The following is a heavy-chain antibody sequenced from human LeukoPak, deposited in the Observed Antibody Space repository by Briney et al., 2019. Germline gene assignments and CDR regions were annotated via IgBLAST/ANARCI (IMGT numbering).Heavy chain of an antibody. D-gene: IGHD6-13*01. CDR1: GFTFSTYW. CDR2: INSDGSST. CDR3: ARDRVFNP. Sequence: GGSLRLSCAASGFTFSTYWMHWVRQAPGKGPVWVSRINSDGSSTTYADSVKGRFTISRDNAKNTLYLQMNSLRAEDTAVYYCARDRVFNPWGQGTLVTVSS. V-gene: IGHV3-74*01. J-gene: IGHJ4*02.